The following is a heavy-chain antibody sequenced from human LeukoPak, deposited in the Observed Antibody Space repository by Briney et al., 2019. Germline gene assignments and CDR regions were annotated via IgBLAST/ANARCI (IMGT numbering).Heavy chain of an antibody. CDR1: GYTFTGYY. D-gene: IGHD5-18*01. J-gene: IGHJ4*02. Sequence: ASVKVSCKASGYTFTGYYMHWVRQAPGQGLEWMGWINPNNGGTNYAQKFQGRVTMTRDTSISTAYMELSRLRSDDTAVYYCARDWSYGSTVDYWGQGTLVTVSS. CDR3: ARDWSYGSTVDY. V-gene: IGHV1-2*02. CDR2: INPNNGGT.